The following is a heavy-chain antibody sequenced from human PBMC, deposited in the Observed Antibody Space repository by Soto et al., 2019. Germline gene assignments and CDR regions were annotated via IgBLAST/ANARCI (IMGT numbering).Heavy chain of an antibody. CDR2: ISAYNGNT. V-gene: IGHV1-18*01. D-gene: IGHD5-18*01. CDR1: GYTFTSYG. J-gene: IGHJ5*02. CDR3: ARGARIQLWPRNNCFDP. Sequence: QVQLVQSGAEVKKPGASVKVSCKASGYTFTSYGISWVRQAPGQGLEWMGWISAYNGNTNYAQKLRGRVTMTTDTSTSTDYMELRSLRSDDTAVYYCARGARIQLWPRNNCFDPWGQGTLVTVSS.